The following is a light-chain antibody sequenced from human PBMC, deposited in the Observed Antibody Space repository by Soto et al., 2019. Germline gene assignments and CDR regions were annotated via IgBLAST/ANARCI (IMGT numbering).Light chain of an antibody. CDR3: GTWDSSLSIML. V-gene: IGLV1-51*01. CDR2: DNN. CDR1: CSNIGNMY. Sequence: QSVLTQPPSVSAAPGQKVTISCSGSCSNIGNMYVSWYQQVPGTAPRLLIYDNNKRPSGIPDRISGSKSGTSATLGITGLQTGDEADYYCGTWDSSLSIMLFGGGTKLTVL. J-gene: IGLJ2*01.